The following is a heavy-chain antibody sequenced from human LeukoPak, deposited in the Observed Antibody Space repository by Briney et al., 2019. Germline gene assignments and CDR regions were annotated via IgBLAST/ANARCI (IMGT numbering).Heavy chain of an antibody. D-gene: IGHD2-8*01. CDR2: ISWNGAKI. CDR3: AKETHSTMVPGYAFDI. J-gene: IGHJ3*02. CDR1: GFTFDDYA. V-gene: IGHV3-9*01. Sequence: GGSLRLSCAASGFTFDDYAIHWVRQAAGKGLEWVSGISWNGAKIVYADYVKGRFTISRDNAKNSLYLQMDSLGTEDTALYYCAKETHSTMVPGYAFDIWGQGTMVTVSS.